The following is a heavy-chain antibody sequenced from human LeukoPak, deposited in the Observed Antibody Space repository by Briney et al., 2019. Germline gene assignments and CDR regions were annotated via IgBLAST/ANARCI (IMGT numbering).Heavy chain of an antibody. CDR3: ARSVDSSGYYPWYFDY. V-gene: IGHV1-2*02. D-gene: IGHD3-22*01. J-gene: IGHJ4*02. Sequence: ASVKVSCKASGYTFTGYYMHWVRQAPGQGLEWMGWINPNSGGTNYAQKFQGRVTMTRDTSISTAYMELSRLRSDDTAVYYCARSVDSSGYYPWYFDYWGQGTLVTVSS. CDR2: INPNSGGT. CDR1: GYTFTGYY.